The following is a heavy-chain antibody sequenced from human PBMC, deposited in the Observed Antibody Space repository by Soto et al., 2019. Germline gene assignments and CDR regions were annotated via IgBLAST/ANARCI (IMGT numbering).Heavy chain of an antibody. J-gene: IGHJ4*02. Sequence: RRGALKSSCEGSGCRLTSYWVSLVRQMPGKGLEWMGRIDPSDSYTNYSPSFPGHVTISADKSISTAYLQWSSLKASDTAMYYCARHSNQLLGFDYWGQGTLVTVSS. V-gene: IGHV5-10-1*01. D-gene: IGHD2-2*01. CDR1: GCRLTSYW. CDR3: ARHSNQLLGFDY. CDR2: IDPSDSYT.